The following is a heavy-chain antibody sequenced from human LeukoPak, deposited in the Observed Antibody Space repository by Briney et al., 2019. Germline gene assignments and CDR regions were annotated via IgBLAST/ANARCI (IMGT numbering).Heavy chain of an antibody. CDR2: IKEDGSEK. Sequence: GGSLRLSCAASGFTFNNYSMSWVRQAPGKGLEWVANIKEDGSEKYYVDSVKGRFTISRDNAKNSLWLQMNSLRAEDTAVYYCARADWDTAMIDYWGQGTLVTVSS. CDR1: GFTFNNYS. V-gene: IGHV3-7*01. J-gene: IGHJ4*02. D-gene: IGHD5-18*01. CDR3: ARADWDTAMIDY.